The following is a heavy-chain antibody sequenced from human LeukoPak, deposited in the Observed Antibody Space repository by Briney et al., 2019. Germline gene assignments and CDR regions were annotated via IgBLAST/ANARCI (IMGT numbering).Heavy chain of an antibody. CDR1: GFTFRSYA. V-gene: IGHV4-34*08. CDR3: AEQQLVRGAFDI. Sequence: GSLRLSCAASGFTFRSYAMSWVRQAPGKGLEWIGEIYHSGSTNYNPSLKSRVTISVDKSKNQFSLKLSSVTAADTAVYYCAEQQLVRGAFDIWGQGTMVTVSS. D-gene: IGHD6-13*01. CDR2: IYHSGST. J-gene: IGHJ3*02.